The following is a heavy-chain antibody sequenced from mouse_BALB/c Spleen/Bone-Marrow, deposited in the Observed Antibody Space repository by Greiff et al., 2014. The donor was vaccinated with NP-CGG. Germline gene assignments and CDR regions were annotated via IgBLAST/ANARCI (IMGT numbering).Heavy chain of an antibody. V-gene: IGHV14-3*02. J-gene: IGHJ3*01. Sequence: VQLQQSGAELVKPGASVKLSCTASGFNIKDTYMHWVKQRPEQGLEWIGRIDSANGNTKYDPKFQGKATITADTSSNTAYLQLSSLTSEDTAVYYCAAYYYGSSQFAYWGQGTLVTVSA. CDR3: AAYYYGSSQFAY. D-gene: IGHD1-1*01. CDR1: GFNIKDTY. CDR2: IDSANGNT.